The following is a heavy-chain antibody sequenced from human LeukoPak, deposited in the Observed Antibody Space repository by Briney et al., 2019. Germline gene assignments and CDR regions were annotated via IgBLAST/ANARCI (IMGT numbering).Heavy chain of an antibody. CDR1: GGSISSYY. J-gene: IGHJ4*02. CDR3: AREVDSSGWPYFDY. CDR2: IYYSGST. D-gene: IGHD6-19*01. Sequence: PSETLSLTCTVSGGSISSYYWSWIRQPPGKGLEWIGYIYYSGSTNYNPSLKSRVTISVDKSKNQFSLKLSSVTAADTAVYYCAREVDSSGWPYFDYWGQGTLVTVSS. V-gene: IGHV4-59*01.